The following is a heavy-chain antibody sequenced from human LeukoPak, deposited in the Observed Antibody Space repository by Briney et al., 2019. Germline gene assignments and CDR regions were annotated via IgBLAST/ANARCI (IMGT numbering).Heavy chain of an antibody. V-gene: IGHV4-4*07. CDR3: AREAAAGTFYFDY. CDR1: RDSISNYY. Sequence: PSETLSLTCIVSRDSISNYYWSWIRQPAGKGLEWIGRIYTSGSTNYNPSLKSRVTMSVDTSKNQFSLKLSSVTAADTAVYYCAREAAAGTFYFDYWGQGTLVTVSS. D-gene: IGHD6-13*01. J-gene: IGHJ4*02. CDR2: IYTSGST.